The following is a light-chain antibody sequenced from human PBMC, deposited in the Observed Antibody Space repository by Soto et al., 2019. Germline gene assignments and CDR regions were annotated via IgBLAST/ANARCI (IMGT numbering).Light chain of an antibody. J-gene: IGLJ1*01. V-gene: IGLV2-14*01. CDR1: SSDVGGYNY. CDR2: EVS. CDR3: SSYTSSTFYV. Sequence: QSVLTQPASVSGSPGQSITISCTGPSSDVGGYNYVSWYQQHPGKAPKLMIYEVSNRPSGVSNRSSGSKSGNTASLTISGLQAEDEADYYCSSYTSSTFYVFGTGTKVTVL.